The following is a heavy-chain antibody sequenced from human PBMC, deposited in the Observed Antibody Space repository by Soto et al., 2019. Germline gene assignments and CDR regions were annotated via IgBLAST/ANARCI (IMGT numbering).Heavy chain of an antibody. CDR3: TRGPRPISTGTGAY. Sequence: EVQLVESGGGLVPPGGSVRLSCAASGFIFKMYWMHWVRQRPGKGLVWISRIYNDGTYSDYADSMRGRFTISRDNVNDTLYLQMNNLRAEDVGLYYCTRGPRPISTGTGAYWGQGTQVTVSS. J-gene: IGHJ4*02. CDR1: GFIFKMYW. CDR2: IYNDGTYS. V-gene: IGHV3-74*01. D-gene: IGHD3-10*01.